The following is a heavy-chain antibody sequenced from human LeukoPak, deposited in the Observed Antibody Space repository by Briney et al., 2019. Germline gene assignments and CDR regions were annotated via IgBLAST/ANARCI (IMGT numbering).Heavy chain of an antibody. CDR2: IYHSGST. CDR3: ARDYYDSSGYYYYYYGMDV. D-gene: IGHD3-22*01. CDR1: GGSISSSNW. V-gene: IGHV4-4*02. Sequence: PSETLSLTCAVSGGSISSSNWWSWVRQPPGKGLEWIGEIYHSGSTNYNPSLKSRVTISVDKSKNQFSPKLSSVTAADTAVYYCARDYYDSSGYYYYYYGMDVWGQGTTVTVSS. J-gene: IGHJ6*02.